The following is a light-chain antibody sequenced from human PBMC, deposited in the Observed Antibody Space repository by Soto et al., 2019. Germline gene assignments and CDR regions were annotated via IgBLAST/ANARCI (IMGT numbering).Light chain of an antibody. CDR2: GAS. CDR1: QSVSSN. J-gene: IGKJ2*01. V-gene: IGKV3-15*01. Sequence: EIVMTQSPATLSVSPGERATLSCRASQSVSSNLAWYQQKPGQAPRLLIYGASTRATSIPARFSGSGSGTESTFTISSLQSEDFAVYYCATYNNLSPCYTFGQGTKLEIK. CDR3: ATYNNLSPCYT.